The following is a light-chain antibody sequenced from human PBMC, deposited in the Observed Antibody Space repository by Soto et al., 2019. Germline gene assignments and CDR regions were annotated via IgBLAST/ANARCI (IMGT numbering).Light chain of an antibody. CDR3: AAWDDGLRGPV. CDR1: NSNIGLNA. CDR2: SDS. Sequence: VLTQPPSASGTPGQRVTISCSGSNSNIGLNAVYWYQQLPGAAPTFLIYSDSQRPSGVPDRFSASKSGTSATLAISGLRSEDEADYYCAAWDDGLRGPVFGGGTQLTVL. V-gene: IGLV1-47*02. J-gene: IGLJ3*02.